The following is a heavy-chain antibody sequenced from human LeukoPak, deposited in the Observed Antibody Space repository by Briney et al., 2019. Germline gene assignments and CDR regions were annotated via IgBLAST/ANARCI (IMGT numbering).Heavy chain of an antibody. Sequence: PSETLSLTCTVSGGSISSYYWSWIRQPPGKGLEWIGYIYYSGSTNYNPSLKSRVTISVDTSKNQLSLKLSSVTAADTAVYYCARGSHYYDSSGIDYWGQGTLVTVSS. CDR2: IYYSGST. CDR3: ARGSHYYDSSGIDY. V-gene: IGHV4-59*01. D-gene: IGHD3-22*01. CDR1: GGSISSYY. J-gene: IGHJ4*02.